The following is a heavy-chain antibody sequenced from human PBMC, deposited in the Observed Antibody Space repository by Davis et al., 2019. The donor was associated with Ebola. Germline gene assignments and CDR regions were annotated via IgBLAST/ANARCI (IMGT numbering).Heavy chain of an antibody. CDR2: IKQDGREK. Sequence: PGGSLRLSCAASGFTFSDYWMSWVRQAPGKGLEWVANIKQDGREKYYVDSVKGRFTISRDNAKNSLYLQMNSLRAEDTAVYYCARGRGDYWGQGTLVTVSS. D-gene: IGHD3-10*01. CDR3: ARGRGDY. J-gene: IGHJ4*02. CDR1: GFTFSDYW. V-gene: IGHV3-7*01.